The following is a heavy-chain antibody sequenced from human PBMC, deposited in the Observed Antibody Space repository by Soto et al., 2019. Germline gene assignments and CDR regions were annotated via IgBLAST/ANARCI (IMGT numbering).Heavy chain of an antibody. CDR1: GFSFIIYG. CDR3: AKPYSGSPPKNFDY. V-gene: IGHV3-30*18. CDR2: ISYDGSNK. Sequence: GWSLRLACASSGFSFIIYGMYWVRQAPGKGLEWVAAISYDGSNKYYADSVKGRFTISRDNSKNTMFLQMNSLRAEDTAVYYCAKPYSGSPPKNFDYWGQGTLVTVSS. J-gene: IGHJ4*02. D-gene: IGHD1-26*01.